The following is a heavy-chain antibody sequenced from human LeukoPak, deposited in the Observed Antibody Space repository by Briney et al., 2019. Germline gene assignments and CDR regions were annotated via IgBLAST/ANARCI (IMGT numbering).Heavy chain of an antibody. Sequence: ASVKVSCKASGYTFTTYGISWVRQAPGQGLEWMGYIITYNGNTNYAQKLQGRVTMTTDTSTSTAYMELRSLRSDDTAVYYCARDTKRSRARWENLGIDPWGQGTLVTVSS. CDR3: ARDTKRSRARWENLGIDP. V-gene: IGHV1-18*01. J-gene: IGHJ5*02. D-gene: IGHD3-16*01. CDR1: GYTFTTYG. CDR2: IITYNGNT.